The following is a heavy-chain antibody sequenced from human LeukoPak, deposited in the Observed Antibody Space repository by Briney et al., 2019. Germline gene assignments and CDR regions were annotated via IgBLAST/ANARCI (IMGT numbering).Heavy chain of an antibody. Sequence: ASVKVSCKASGYTFSNYGVTWVRQAPGQGLEWMGWISVYTGYTNYAQNFQGRVTMTTDTSTSTAYMELRSLTSDDTAVYFCARDGGYFDWPRPRPGKYYFDYWGQGTLVTVTS. CDR3: ARDGGYFDWPRPRPGKYYFDY. V-gene: IGHV1-18*01. CDR2: ISVYTGYT. CDR1: GYTFSNYG. J-gene: IGHJ4*02. D-gene: IGHD3-9*01.